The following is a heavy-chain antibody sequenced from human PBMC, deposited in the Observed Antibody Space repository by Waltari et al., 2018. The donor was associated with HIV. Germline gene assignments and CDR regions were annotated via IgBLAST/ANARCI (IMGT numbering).Heavy chain of an antibody. Sequence: QVQLQQWGAGLLKPSETLSLTCAVYGGTFSSYHWSWIRQTPGKGLEWIGEINHSGSTNYNPSLKSRITMSIDTSKNQFSLKLRSVTAADTTVYYCARAIAVASTGVFDYWGQGTLVTVSS. CDR3: ARAIAVASTGVFDY. CDR2: INHSGST. CDR1: GGTFSSYH. D-gene: IGHD6-19*01. V-gene: IGHV4-34*02. J-gene: IGHJ4*02.